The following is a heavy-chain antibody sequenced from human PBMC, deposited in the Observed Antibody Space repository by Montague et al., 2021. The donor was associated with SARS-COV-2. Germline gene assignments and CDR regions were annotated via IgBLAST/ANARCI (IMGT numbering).Heavy chain of an antibody. V-gene: IGHV4-39*01. D-gene: IGHD3-10*01. J-gene: IGHJ3*02. CDR1: GGSISISNYN. Sequence: SETLSLTCTVSGGSISISNYNWLWIRQPPGKGLVWIVSISYSGSTYSKSSLKSRVTISADTSKNQFSLRLSSVTAADTAVYYCARHITGSGNAFDIWGQGKMVTVSS. CDR2: ISYSGST. CDR3: ARHITGSGNAFDI.